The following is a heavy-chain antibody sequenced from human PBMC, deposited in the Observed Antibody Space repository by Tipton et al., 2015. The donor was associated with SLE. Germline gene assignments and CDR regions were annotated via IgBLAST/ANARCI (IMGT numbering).Heavy chain of an antibody. J-gene: IGHJ4*02. Sequence: TLSLTCTVSGGSISSYYWSWIRQPPGKGLEWIGYIYTSGSTNYNPSLKSRVTISVDTSKNQFSLKLSSVTAADTAVYYCARGIAVAGTFDYWGQGTLVTVSS. CDR3: ARGIAVAGTFDY. CDR1: GGSISSYY. V-gene: IGHV4-4*08. D-gene: IGHD6-19*01. CDR2: IYTSGST.